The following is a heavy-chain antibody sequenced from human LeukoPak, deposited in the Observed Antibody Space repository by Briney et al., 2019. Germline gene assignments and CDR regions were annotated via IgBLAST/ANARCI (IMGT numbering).Heavy chain of an antibody. CDR3: ARDRQRDFYYFNY. CDR2: IWYDGSNK. Sequence: PGGSLRLSCAASGFTFSTYGMHWVRQAPGKGLEWVAFIWYDGSNKYYADSVKGRFTISRDNSKNTLYLQMNSLTAEDTAVYYCARDRQRDFYYFNYWGQATLVTVSS. CDR1: GFTFSTYG. D-gene: IGHD3/OR15-3a*01. J-gene: IGHJ4*02. V-gene: IGHV3-33*01.